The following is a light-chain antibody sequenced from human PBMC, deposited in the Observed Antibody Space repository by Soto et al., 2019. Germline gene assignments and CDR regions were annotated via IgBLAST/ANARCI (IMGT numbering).Light chain of an antibody. Sequence: QAVVTQPPSVSGAPGQRVTMSCTGSSSSIGAGFDVHWYQQLPGTAPKLLIYANNKRPSGVPDRFSGSKSGTSASLAIAGLQPEDEADYYCHSYDTRLTISVFGTGTKLTVL. V-gene: IGLV1-40*01. CDR3: HSYDTRLTISV. J-gene: IGLJ1*01. CDR1: SSSIGAGFD. CDR2: ANN.